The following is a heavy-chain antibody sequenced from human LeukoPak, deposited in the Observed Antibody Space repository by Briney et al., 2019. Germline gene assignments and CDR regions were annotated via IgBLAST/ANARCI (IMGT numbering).Heavy chain of an antibody. CDR1: GFTFSSYS. D-gene: IGHD3-10*01. V-gene: IGHV3-21*01. CDR3: AREVPFYYYGMDV. Sequence: PGGSLRLSCAASGFTFSSYSMNWVRQAPGKGLEWVSSISSSSSYIYYADSVKGLFTISRDNAKNSLYLQMNSLRAEDTAVYYCAREVPFYYYGMDVWGQGTTVTVSS. J-gene: IGHJ6*02. CDR2: ISSSSSYI.